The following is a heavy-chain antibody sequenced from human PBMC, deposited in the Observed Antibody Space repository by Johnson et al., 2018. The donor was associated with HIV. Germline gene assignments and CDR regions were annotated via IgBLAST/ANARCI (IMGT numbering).Heavy chain of an antibody. V-gene: IGHV3-13*01. CDR3: ARAVTTASGDAFDI. CDR1: GFTFSSYD. CDR2: IGTAGDT. D-gene: IGHD4-17*01. Sequence: VRLVESGGGLVQPGGSLRLSCAASGFTFSSYDMHWVRQATGKGLEWVSAIGTAGDTYYPGSVKGRFTISRENAKNSLYLQMNSLTPEDTALYYCARAVTTASGDAFDIWGQGTMVTVSS. J-gene: IGHJ3*02.